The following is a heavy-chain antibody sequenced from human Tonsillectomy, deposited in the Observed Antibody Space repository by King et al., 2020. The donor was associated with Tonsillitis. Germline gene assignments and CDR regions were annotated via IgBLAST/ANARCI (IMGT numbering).Heavy chain of an antibody. CDR2: IWYDGSNK. Sequence: VQLVESGGGVVQPGRSLRLSCAASGFTFSSYGIHWVRQAPGKGLDWVAVIWYDGSNKYSADSVKGRFTISRDNSKKTLYLQMNSLRAEDTAVYYWARGIAVAALDAFDIWGQGTMVTVSS. CDR3: ARGIAVAALDAFDI. V-gene: IGHV3-33*08. CDR1: GFTFSSYG. D-gene: IGHD6-19*01. J-gene: IGHJ3*02.